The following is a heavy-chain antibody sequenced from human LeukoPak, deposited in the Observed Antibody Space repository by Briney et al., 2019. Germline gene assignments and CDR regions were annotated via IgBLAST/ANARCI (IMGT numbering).Heavy chain of an antibody. J-gene: IGHJ4*02. CDR1: GGSVSSTTYY. D-gene: IGHD3-10*01. CDR3: ARYVVYGSGKYYFDY. V-gene: IGHV4-39*01. CDR2: INYSGST. Sequence: SETLSLTCTVSGGSVSSTTYYWSWIRQPPGKGLEWIASINYSGSTYYNPSLKSRVTISVYTSENQFSLKLSSLTAADTAVYYCARYVVYGSGKYYFDYWGQGTLVTVSS.